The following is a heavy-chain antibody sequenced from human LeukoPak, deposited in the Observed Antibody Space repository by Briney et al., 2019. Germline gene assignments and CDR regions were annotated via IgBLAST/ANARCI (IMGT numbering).Heavy chain of an antibody. V-gene: IGHV3-33*01. CDR3: ARDPYDYVWGTYRGFDY. CDR2: IWYDGSNK. J-gene: IGHJ4*02. D-gene: IGHD3-16*01. Sequence: GRSLRLSCAASGFTFSSYGMHWVRQAPGKGLEWGAVIWYDGSNKYYADSVKGRFTISRDNSKNTLYLQMNSLRAEDTAVYYCARDPYDYVWGTYRGFDYWGQGTLVTVSS. CDR1: GFTFSSYG.